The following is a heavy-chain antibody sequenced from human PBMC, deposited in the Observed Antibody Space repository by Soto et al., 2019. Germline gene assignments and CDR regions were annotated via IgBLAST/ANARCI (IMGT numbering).Heavy chain of an antibody. CDR3: ARGDGISMVRDLYGMDV. CDR2: INRSGST. J-gene: IGHJ6*02. Sequence: QVQLRQWGAGLLKPSETLSLTCAVYGGSFSGYYWSWIRQPPGKGLEWIGEINRSGSTNYNPSLKSRVTISVDTSKNQFSLKLSSVTAADTAVYYCARGDGISMVRDLYGMDVWGQGTTVTVSS. V-gene: IGHV4-34*01. CDR1: GGSFSGYY. D-gene: IGHD3-10*01.